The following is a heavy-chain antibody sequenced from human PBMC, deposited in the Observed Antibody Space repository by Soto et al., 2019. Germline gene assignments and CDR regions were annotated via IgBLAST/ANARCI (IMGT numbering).Heavy chain of an antibody. CDR1: GYSFSSHW. D-gene: IGHD3-10*01. CDR3: ARRGHGSGSYHPFDY. J-gene: IGHJ4*02. Sequence: GESLKISCKGSGYSFSSHWIGWVRQMPGKGLEWMGIIYPGDSDTRYSPSFQGQVLISADTSIGTAYLQWSSLKASDTAMYYCARRGHGSGSYHPFDYWGQGALVTVSS. V-gene: IGHV5-51*01. CDR2: IYPGDSDT.